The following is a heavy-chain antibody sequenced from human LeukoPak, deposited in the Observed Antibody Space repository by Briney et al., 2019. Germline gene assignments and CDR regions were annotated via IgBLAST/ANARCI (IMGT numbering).Heavy chain of an antibody. V-gene: IGHV4-39*07. CDR3: ARDRSGGPYDPRGGDFDY. CDR1: GGSISSSSYY. Sequence: SETLSLTCTVSGGSISSSSYYWGWIRQPPGKGLEWIGSIYYSGSTYYNPSLKSRVTISVDTSKNQSSLKLSSVTAADTAVYYCARDRSGGPYDPRGGDFDYWGQGTLVTVSS. J-gene: IGHJ4*02. D-gene: IGHD3-22*01. CDR2: IYYSGST.